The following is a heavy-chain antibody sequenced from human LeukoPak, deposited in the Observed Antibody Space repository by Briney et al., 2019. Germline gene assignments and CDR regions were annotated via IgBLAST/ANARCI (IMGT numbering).Heavy chain of an antibody. CDR1: GGSISSYY. J-gene: IGHJ4*02. D-gene: IGHD3-22*01. V-gene: IGHV4-4*07. CDR2: IYTSGST. Sequence: PSETLSLTCTVSGGSISSYYWSWIRQPAGKGLERIGRIYTSGSTNYNPSLKSRVTMSVDTSKNQFSLKLSSVTAADTAVYYCASRYYDSSGYESGFDYWGQGTLVTVSS. CDR3: ASRYYDSSGYESGFDY.